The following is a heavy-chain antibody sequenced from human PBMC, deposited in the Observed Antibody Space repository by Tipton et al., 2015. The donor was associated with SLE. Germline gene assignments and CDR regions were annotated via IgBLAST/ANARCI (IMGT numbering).Heavy chain of an antibody. Sequence: TLSLTCTVSGASISDYYWTWIRQFPGKGLEWIGYIDYSGSTNYNPPLKSRLTISGDTSKNQFSLHLTSVTAADTAVYYCARDIETLGAFDIWGQGTMVTVSS. CDR2: IDYSGST. V-gene: IGHV4-59*01. CDR3: ARDIETLGAFDI. CDR1: GASISDYY. D-gene: IGHD5-24*01. J-gene: IGHJ3*02.